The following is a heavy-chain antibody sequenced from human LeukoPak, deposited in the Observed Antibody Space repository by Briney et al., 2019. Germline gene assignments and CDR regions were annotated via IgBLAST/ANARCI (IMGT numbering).Heavy chain of an antibody. J-gene: IGHJ4*02. CDR1: GFTFSTYA. Sequence: PGGSLRLSCAASGFTFSTYAMHWVRQAPGKGLEWVAVISYDGNNKYYADSVKGRFTISRDNSKNTLFLQTNSLRAEDTAVYYCVRSNGGYYDRSGYYYYDYWGQGTLVTVSS. CDR2: ISYDGNNK. D-gene: IGHD3-22*01. V-gene: IGHV3-30-3*01. CDR3: VRSNGGYYDRSGYYYYDY.